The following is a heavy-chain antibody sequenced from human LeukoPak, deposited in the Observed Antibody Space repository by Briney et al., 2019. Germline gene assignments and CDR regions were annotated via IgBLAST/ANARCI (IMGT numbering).Heavy chain of an antibody. D-gene: IGHD6-19*01. J-gene: IGHJ4*02. Sequence: SGTLSLTCTVSGGSFSSGSYYWSWIRQPPGKGLEWIGYIYYSGSTNYNPSLKSRVTISVDTSNNQFSLRVNSVTAADTDVYYCARATQARAGTAFDNWGQGALVTVSS. CDR1: GGSFSSGSYY. V-gene: IGHV4-61*01. CDR2: IYYSGST. CDR3: ARATQARAGTAFDN.